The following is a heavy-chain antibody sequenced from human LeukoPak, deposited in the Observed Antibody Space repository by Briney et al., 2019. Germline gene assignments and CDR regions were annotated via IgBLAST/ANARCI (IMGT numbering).Heavy chain of an antibody. CDR3: ARLNEPEMATTSYYYYYMDV. J-gene: IGHJ6*03. CDR1: GYSFTSYW. D-gene: IGHD5-24*01. Sequence: GESLKISCKGSGYSFTSYWIGWVRQMPGKGLEWMGIIYPGDSDTRYSPSFQGQVTISADKSISTAYLQWSSLKVSDTAMYYCARLNEPEMATTSYYYYYMDVWGKGTTVTISS. CDR2: IYPGDSDT. V-gene: IGHV5-51*01.